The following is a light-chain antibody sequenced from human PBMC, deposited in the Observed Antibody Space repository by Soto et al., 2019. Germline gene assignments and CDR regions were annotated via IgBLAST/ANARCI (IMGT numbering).Light chain of an antibody. Sequence: DIQMTQAPSSLSVSVRDRVTVSCRASQSIGRNLNWYLQKPGRAPKLLIYGASNLHSGVPSRFSGGGSGTDFTLTISSLQPEDFATYYCQQGYSIPWTFGQGTKVDIK. V-gene: IGKV1-39*01. CDR3: QQGYSIPWT. J-gene: IGKJ1*01. CDR2: GAS. CDR1: QSIGRN.